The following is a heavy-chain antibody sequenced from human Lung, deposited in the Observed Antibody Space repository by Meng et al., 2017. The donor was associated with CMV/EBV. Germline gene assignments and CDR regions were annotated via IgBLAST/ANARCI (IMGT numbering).Heavy chain of an antibody. CDR3: AHGGGDC. CDR1: GFTFSSYA. Sequence: QWQLVGAGGGVVQPGRSLRLSCAASGFTFSSYAMHWVRQAPGKGLEWVAVISYDGSNKYYADSVKGRFTISRDNSKNTLYLQMNSLRAEDTAVYYCAHGGGDCWGQGTLVTVSS. CDR2: ISYDGSNK. V-gene: IGHV3-30-3*01. J-gene: IGHJ4*02. D-gene: IGHD2-15*01.